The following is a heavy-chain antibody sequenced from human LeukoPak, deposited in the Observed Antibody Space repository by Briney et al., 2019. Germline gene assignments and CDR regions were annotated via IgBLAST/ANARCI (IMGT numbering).Heavy chain of an antibody. Sequence: PSETLSLTCAVYGCSFSGHYWSSIRQPPGKGLEWVGEINHSGSTNYNPSLKSRVTISVDTSKNQFSLKLSSVTAADTAVYYCARGAYYGSGSYHLGYWGQGTLVTVSS. CDR1: GCSFSGHY. CDR2: INHSGST. CDR3: ARGAYYGSGSYHLGY. D-gene: IGHD3-10*01. J-gene: IGHJ4*02. V-gene: IGHV4-34*01.